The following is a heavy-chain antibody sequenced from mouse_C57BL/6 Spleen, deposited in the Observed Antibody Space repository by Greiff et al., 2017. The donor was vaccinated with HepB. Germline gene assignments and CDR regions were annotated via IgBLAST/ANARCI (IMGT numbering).Heavy chain of an antibody. CDR2: IYPGDGDT. CDR3: ARGAARATGFAY. D-gene: IGHD3-1*01. Sequence: VQLQESGPELVKPGASVKISCKASGYAFSSSWMNWVKQRPGKGLEWIGRIYPGDGDTNYNGKFKGKATLTADKSSSTAYMQLSSLTSEDSAVYFCARGAARATGFAYWGQGTLVTVSA. CDR1: GYAFSSSW. J-gene: IGHJ3*01. V-gene: IGHV1-82*01.